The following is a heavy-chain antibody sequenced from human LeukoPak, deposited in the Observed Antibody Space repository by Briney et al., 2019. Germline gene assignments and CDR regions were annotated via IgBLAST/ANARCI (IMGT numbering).Heavy chain of an antibody. CDR3: ARRGSGSYYRDFFDY. V-gene: IGHV5-51*01. CDR1: GYNFISYW. CDR2: IFRGSSGR. J-gene: IGHJ4*02. Sequence: GESLMIFCKGAGYNFISYWIGWVCQMAGRGREWWGSIFRGSSGRRYYASFQGQVTMSADKSISTAYLQWSSLKTSDTAMYYCARRGSGSYYRDFFDYWGQGTLATVSS. D-gene: IGHD3-10*01.